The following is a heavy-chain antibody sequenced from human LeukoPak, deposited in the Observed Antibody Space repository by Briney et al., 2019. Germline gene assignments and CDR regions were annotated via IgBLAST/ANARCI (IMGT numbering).Heavy chain of an antibody. Sequence: SETLSLTCTVSGASISSYYWTCTRQCPGKELEWIGHIYYSGSTNYNPSLKSRVTISVDTSKNQLSLKLSSVTAADTAVYYCARGWGYLDYWGQGTLVTVSS. J-gene: IGHJ4*02. CDR2: IYYSGST. V-gene: IGHV4-59*01. CDR1: GASISSYY. D-gene: IGHD6-19*01. CDR3: ARGWGYLDY.